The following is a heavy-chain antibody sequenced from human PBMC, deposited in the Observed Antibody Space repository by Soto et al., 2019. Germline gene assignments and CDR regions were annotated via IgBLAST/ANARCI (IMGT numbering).Heavy chain of an antibody. Sequence: HPGGSLRLSCAASGFTVSNNYMSWVRQAPGKGLEWVSLIYSGGSTFYAGSVKGRFTISRDNSKNTLFLQMNSLRAEDTAVYFCATYTSLDYWGQGTLVTVSS. CDR1: GFTVSNNY. CDR3: ATYTSLDY. J-gene: IGHJ4*02. V-gene: IGHV3-53*01. D-gene: IGHD2-2*02. CDR2: IYSGGST.